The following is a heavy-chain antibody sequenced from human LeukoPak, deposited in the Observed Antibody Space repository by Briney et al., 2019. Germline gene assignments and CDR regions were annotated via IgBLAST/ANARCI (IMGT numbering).Heavy chain of an antibody. J-gene: IGHJ4*02. CDR3: ARHFRFLGFGELLAFDN. CDR2: IYYNGNT. CDR1: GGSFSGYY. V-gene: IGHV4-39*01. Sequence: PSETLSLTCAVYGGSFSGYYWGWVRQSPGKGLEWIGSIYYNGNTYYHPSLKSRISISIDTSENQFSLNLNSVTAADSAVYYCARHFRFLGFGELLAFDNWGQGTRVIVSS. D-gene: IGHD3-10*01.